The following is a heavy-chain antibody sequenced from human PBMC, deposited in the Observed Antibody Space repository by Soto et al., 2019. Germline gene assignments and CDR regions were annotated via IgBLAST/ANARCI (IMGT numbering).Heavy chain of an antibody. Sequence: QVQLVQSGAEVKKPGASVKVSCKASGYTFTSYDFNWVRQATGQGLEWMGWMNPNSGNTGYAQKFQGGVTMTRNTSISTAYLELSSLRSEDTAVYYCARRGLSSSSTLRYFYYGMDAWGQGTTVTVSS. V-gene: IGHV1-8*01. CDR2: MNPNSGNT. D-gene: IGHD6-6*01. CDR1: GYTFTSYD. J-gene: IGHJ6*02. CDR3: ARRGLSSSSTLRYFYYGMDA.